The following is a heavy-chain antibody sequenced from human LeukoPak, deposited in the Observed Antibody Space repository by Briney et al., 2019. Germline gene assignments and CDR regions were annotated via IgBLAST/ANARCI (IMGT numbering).Heavy chain of an antibody. D-gene: IGHD3-22*01. J-gene: IGHJ4*02. CDR2: INPNSGGT. V-gene: IGHV1-2*02. CDR1: GYTFTGYY. CDR3: ARGPYDSSGYSYFDY. Sequence: ASVKVSCKASGYTFTGYYMHWVRQAPGQGLEWMGWINPNSGGTNYAQKFQGRVTMTRDTSISTAYMELSRLRSDDTAVYYCARGPYDSSGYSYFDYWGQGTLVTVSS.